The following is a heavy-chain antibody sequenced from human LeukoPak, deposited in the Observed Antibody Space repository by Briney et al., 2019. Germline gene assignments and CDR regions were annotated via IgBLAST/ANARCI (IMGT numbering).Heavy chain of an antibody. CDR1: GFTFSNYA. CDR2: ISGSGGST. J-gene: IGHJ6*03. Sequence: GGSLRLSCAASGFTFSNYAMSWVRQAPGKGLEWVSAISGSGGSTYYADSAKGRFTISRDKSKNTLYLQMNSLRTEDTAVYYCAKNPPTAGGTGDYYYYYMDVWGKGTAVTVSS. CDR3: AKNPPTAGGTGDYYYYYMDV. V-gene: IGHV3-23*01. D-gene: IGHD6-25*01.